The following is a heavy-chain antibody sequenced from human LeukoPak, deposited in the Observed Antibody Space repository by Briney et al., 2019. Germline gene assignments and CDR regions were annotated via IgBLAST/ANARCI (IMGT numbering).Heavy chain of an antibody. Sequence: ASVKVSCKASGYTFSNYGITWVRQVPGQGLEWMGWISAYNTNSNYAQKFQGRVTLTTDTSTSTAYMELRRLRSDDTAVYYCARDPVVRGVYDDLDIWGQGTMVTVSS. CDR1: GYTFSNYG. D-gene: IGHD3-10*01. CDR3: ARDPVVRGVYDDLDI. V-gene: IGHV1-18*01. J-gene: IGHJ3*02. CDR2: ISAYNTNS.